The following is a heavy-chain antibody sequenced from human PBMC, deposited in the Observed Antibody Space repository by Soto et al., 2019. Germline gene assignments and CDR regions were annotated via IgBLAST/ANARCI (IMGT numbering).Heavy chain of an antibody. D-gene: IGHD1-26*01. CDR3: ARATQGGPYFY. J-gene: IGHJ4*02. CDR1: GGSFSGYY. V-gene: IGHV4-34*01. CDR2: INHSGST. Sequence: PSETLSLTCAVYGGSFSGYYWSWIRQPTGKGLEWIGEINHSGSTNYNPSLKSRVTISVDTSKNQFSLKLSSVTAADTAVYYCARATQGGPYFYWGQGTLVTVSS.